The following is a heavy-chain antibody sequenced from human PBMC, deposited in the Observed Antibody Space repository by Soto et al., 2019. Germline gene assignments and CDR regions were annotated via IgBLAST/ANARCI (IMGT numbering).Heavy chain of an antibody. CDR1: GGTFSSYA. Sequence: ASVKVSCKASGGTFSSYAISWVRQAPGQGLEWMGGIIPIFGTANYAQKFQGRVTITADESTSTAYMELSSLRSEDTAVYYCARDRKGGWPDYYYYGMDVWGQGTTVTVSS. J-gene: IGHJ6*02. CDR2: IIPIFGTA. D-gene: IGHD6-19*01. V-gene: IGHV1-69*13. CDR3: ARDRKGGWPDYYYYGMDV.